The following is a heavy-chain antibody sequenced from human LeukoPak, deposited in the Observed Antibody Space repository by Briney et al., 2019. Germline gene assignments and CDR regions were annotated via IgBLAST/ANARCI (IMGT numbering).Heavy chain of an antibody. J-gene: IGHJ4*02. CDR2: IKDIGRG. CDR1: VGSSSGYY. CDR3: ARHLKGGYKAFDY. D-gene: IGHD3-22*01. Sequence: SETLSHTCVDHVGSSSGYYWSWIRPPPGKGLEWIGEIKDIGRGKYTSPITSRVTISEDTSKNQFYLKLSSDTAAYTAVYYWARHLKGGYKAFDYWGQGTLVTVSS. V-gene: IGHV4-34*01.